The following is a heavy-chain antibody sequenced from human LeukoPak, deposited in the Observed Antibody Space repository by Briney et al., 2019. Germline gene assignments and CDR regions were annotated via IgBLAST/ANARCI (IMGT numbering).Heavy chain of an antibody. V-gene: IGHV1-8*01. CDR3: ARSSSSNYYYGMDV. D-gene: IGHD6-6*01. J-gene: IGHJ6*02. CDR2: MNPNSGNT. CDR1: GYTFTSYD. Sequence: GASVKVSCKASGYTFTSYDINWVRQATGQGLEWMGWMNPNSGNTGYAQKFQGRVTMTRNTSISTAYMELSSLGSEDTAVYYCARSSSSNYYYGMDVWGQGTTVTVSS.